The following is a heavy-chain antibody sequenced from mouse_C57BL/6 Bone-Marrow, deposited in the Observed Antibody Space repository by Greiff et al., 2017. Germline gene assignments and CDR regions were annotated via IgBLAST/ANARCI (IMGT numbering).Heavy chain of an antibody. CDR3: AGALRLRRWFAY. Sequence: VQLQQSGPELVKPGASVKISCKASGYSFTDYNMNWVKQRNGKSLEWIGVINPNYGTTSYNQKFKGKATLTVDQSSSTAYMQLNSMTSEDSAVYYCAGALRLRRWFAYWGQGTLVTVSA. V-gene: IGHV1-39*01. J-gene: IGHJ3*01. D-gene: IGHD3-2*02. CDR1: GYSFTDYN. CDR2: INPNYGTT.